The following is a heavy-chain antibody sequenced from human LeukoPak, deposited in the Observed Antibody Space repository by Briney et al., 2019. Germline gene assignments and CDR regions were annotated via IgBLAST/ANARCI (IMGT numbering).Heavy chain of an antibody. CDR2: IYHSGST. Sequence: PSQTLSLTCTVSGGSINSDSYYWSWIRQPPGKGLEWIGYIYHSGSTYYNPSLKSRVTISVDRSKNQFSLKLSSVTAADTAMYYCARVVITSRYFDYWGQGTLVTVSS. J-gene: IGHJ4*02. CDR1: GGSINSDSYY. D-gene: IGHD3-22*01. CDR3: ARVVITSRYFDY. V-gene: IGHV4-30-2*01.